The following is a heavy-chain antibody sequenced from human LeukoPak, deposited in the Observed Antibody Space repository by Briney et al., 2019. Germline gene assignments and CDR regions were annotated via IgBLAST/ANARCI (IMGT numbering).Heavy chain of an antibody. D-gene: IGHD2-21*02. Sequence: GSLRLSCAASGFTFSSFGIHWVRQAPGKGLEWVAVISYDGSNKYYADSVKGRFTISRDNSKNTLYPQIDSLRAEDTAVYYCAKDLSLYCGGDCYRNEFYFDYWGQGTLVTVSS. CDR2: ISYDGSNK. CDR3: AKDLSLYCGGDCYRNEFYFDY. CDR1: GFTFSSFG. V-gene: IGHV3-30*18. J-gene: IGHJ4*02.